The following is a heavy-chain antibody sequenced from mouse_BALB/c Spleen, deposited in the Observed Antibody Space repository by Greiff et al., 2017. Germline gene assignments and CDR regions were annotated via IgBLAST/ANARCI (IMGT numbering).Heavy chain of an antibody. V-gene: IGHV1-15*01. CDR1: GYTFTDYE. CDR2: IDPETGGT. J-gene: IGHJ2*01. CDR3: TRLGDY. Sequence: QVHVKQSGAELVRPGASVTLSCKASGYTFTDYEMHWVKQTPVHGLEWIGAIDPETGGTAYNQKFKGKATLTADKSSSTAYMELRSLTSEDSAVYYCTRLGDYWGQGTTLTVSS.